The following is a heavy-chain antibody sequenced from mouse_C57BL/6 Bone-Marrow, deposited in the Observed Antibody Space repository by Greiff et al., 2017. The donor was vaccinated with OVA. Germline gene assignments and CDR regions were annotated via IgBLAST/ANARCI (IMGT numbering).Heavy chain of an antibody. V-gene: IGHV1-78*01. D-gene: IGHD1-1*01. CDR1: GYTFTDHT. CDR3: ARRVDYYAMDY. Sequence: QVQLQQSDAELVKPGASVKISCKVSGYTFTDHTIHWMKQRPEQGLEWIGYIYPRNGSTKYNEKFKGKATLTADKSSSTAYMRLNSLTSEDSAVYFGARRVDYYAMDYWGQGTSVTVSS. CDR2: IYPRNGST. J-gene: IGHJ4*01.